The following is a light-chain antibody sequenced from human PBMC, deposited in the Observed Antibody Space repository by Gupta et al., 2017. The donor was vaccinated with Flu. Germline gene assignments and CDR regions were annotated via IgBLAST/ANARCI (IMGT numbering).Light chain of an antibody. V-gene: IGKV3-15*01. Sequence: PSTLSVSPGERVTLTCRASQTVSSYLDWYQQKPGKAPRLLIYAASGLPSGVPARFSGSGSGTEFTLTVSSLQSEDFAVYYCQQDYNWPRTFGEGTRVEIK. CDR2: AAS. CDR1: QTVSSY. J-gene: IGKJ4*02. CDR3: QQDYNWPRT.